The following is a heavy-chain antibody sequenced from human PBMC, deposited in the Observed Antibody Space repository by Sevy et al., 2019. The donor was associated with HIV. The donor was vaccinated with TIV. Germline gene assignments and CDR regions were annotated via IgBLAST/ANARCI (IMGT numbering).Heavy chain of an antibody. D-gene: IGHD3-10*01. Sequence: GGSLRLSCTGSGFNIADYYMTWVRQAPGKGLDWVGFIITKNHGGTPEYGASVKGKSTITRDDSKNTIYLQMNSLKTEDTGIYYCARHAREAWRGSGVYYNVTDGFDPWGQGTLVTVSS. CDR3: ARHAREAWRGSGVYYNVTDGFDP. J-gene: IGHJ5*02. CDR2: IITKNHGGTP. V-gene: IGHV3-49*04. CDR1: GFNIADYY.